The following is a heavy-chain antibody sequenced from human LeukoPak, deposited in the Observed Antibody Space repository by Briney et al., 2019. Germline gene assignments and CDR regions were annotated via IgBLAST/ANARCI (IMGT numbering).Heavy chain of an antibody. V-gene: IGHV4-61*02. J-gene: IGHJ5*02. CDR3: ARENDYGDYALWFDP. CDR2: IYTSGST. D-gene: IGHD4-17*01. Sequence: SQTLSLTCTVSGGSISSGSYYWSWIRQPAGKGLEWIGRIYTSGSTNYNPSLKSRVTISVDTSKNQFSLKLSSVTAADTAVYYCARENDYGDYALWFDPWGQGTLVTVSS. CDR1: GGSISSGSYY.